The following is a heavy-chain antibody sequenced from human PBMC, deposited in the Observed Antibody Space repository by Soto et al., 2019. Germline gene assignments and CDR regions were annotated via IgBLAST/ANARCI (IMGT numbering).Heavy chain of an antibody. V-gene: IGHV1-2*02. Sequence: QVHLVQSGAEVKKPGASVKVSCKVSRYTFTGYYMHWVRQAPGQGLEWMGWINPNSGDTNYAQKCQGRVTLTRDTYISTAYMELSRLRSDDTAVYYCAREASLSGYSSARELDYWGQGTLVTVSS. CDR2: INPNSGDT. CDR3: AREASLSGYSSARELDY. J-gene: IGHJ4*02. CDR1: RYTFTGYY. D-gene: IGHD6-25*01.